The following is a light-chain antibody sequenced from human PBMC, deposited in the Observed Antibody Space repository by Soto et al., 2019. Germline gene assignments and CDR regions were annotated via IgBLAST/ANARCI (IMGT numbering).Light chain of an antibody. J-gene: IGLJ2*01. Sequence: YELTEPPSVSVAPGKTARITCGGNNIGSKSVHWYQQKPGQAPVLVIYYDSDRPSGIPERFSGSNSGNTATLTISRVEAGDESDYYCQVWDSSSDLVVFGGGTQLTVL. CDR1: NIGSKS. CDR3: QVWDSSSDLVV. V-gene: IGLV3-21*04. CDR2: YDS.